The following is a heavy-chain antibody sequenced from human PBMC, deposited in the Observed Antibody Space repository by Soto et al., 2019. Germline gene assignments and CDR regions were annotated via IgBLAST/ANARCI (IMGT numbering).Heavy chain of an antibody. CDR3: ARDLWGYCGTDCYPLDV. J-gene: IGHJ6*02. V-gene: IGHV4-59*12. CDR2: IYYTGST. CDR1: GGSISSYY. D-gene: IGHD2-21*02. Sequence: SETLSLTCTVSGGSISSYYWSWIRQPPGKELEWIGYIYYTGSTSYNPSLKSRVTISVDTSKNQFSLKLHAVTAADTAVYYCARDLWGYCGTDCYPLDVWGQGTTVTVSS.